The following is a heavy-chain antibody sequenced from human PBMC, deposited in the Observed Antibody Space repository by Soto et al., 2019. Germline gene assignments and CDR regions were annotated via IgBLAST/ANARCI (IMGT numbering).Heavy chain of an antibody. CDR3: TRADCSGRKCYAGGS. Sequence: EVQLVESGGDLVQPGGSLRLSCAASGFILSDHYMDWVRQAPGKGLEWVGRTRNKPNSYTTEYAASVKGRFTISRDDSKSSVYMQMNSLKTEDTAVYFCTRADCSGRKCYAGGSWGKGTLVTVSS. V-gene: IGHV3-72*01. CDR1: GFILSDHY. D-gene: IGHD2-15*01. CDR2: TRNKPNSYTT. J-gene: IGHJ5*02.